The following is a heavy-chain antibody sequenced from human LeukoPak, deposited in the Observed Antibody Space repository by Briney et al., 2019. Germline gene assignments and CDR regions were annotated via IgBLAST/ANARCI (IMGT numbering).Heavy chain of an antibody. CDR3: ARDVYCGGDCYVYYYYGMDV. Sequence: GASVKVSCKASGYTFTSYGISWVRQAPGQGLEWMGWISAYNGNTNYAQKLQGRVTMTTDTSTSTAYMELRSLRSDDTAVYYCARDVYCGGDCYVYYYYGMDVWGQGTTVTVSS. CDR2: ISAYNGNT. D-gene: IGHD2-21*02. V-gene: IGHV1-18*01. J-gene: IGHJ6*02. CDR1: GYTFTSYG.